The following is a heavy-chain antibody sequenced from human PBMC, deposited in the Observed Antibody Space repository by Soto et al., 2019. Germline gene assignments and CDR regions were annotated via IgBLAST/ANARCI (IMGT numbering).Heavy chain of an antibody. CDR1: RFTFSTYE. D-gene: IGHD5-12*01. CDR2: ISSSGSTV. Sequence: PGGSLRLSCAASRFTFSTYEMHWVRQAPGKGLEWVSCISSSGSTVYYADSVKGRFTISRDNTRNSLYLQMNSLRDEDTALYYCVRYCTTTLCNGVATRTFEYWGQGTLVTVSS. V-gene: IGHV3-48*03. CDR3: VRYCTTTLCNGVATRTFEY. J-gene: IGHJ4*02.